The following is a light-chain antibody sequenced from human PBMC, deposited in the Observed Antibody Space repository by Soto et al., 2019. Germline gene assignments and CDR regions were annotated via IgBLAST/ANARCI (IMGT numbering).Light chain of an antibody. CDR2: DVS. CDR1: SSDIGGYNY. CDR3: SSYTSSSTLV. V-gene: IGLV2-14*01. J-gene: IGLJ1*01. Sequence: QSVLTQPASVSGCPGQSITISCTGSSSDIGGYNYVSWYQQHPVKAPKLMIYDVSNRPSGVSYRFSGSKSGNTASLTISGLQAEDEADYYCSSYTSSSTLVFGTGTKATVL.